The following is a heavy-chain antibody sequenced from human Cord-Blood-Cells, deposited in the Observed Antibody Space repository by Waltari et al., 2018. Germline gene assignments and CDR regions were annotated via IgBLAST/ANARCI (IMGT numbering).Heavy chain of an antibody. Sequence: QLQLQESGPGLVKPSETLSLTCTVSGGSISSSSYYWGWIRQPPGKGREWIGSIYYSGSTYYNPSLKSRVTISVDTSKNQFSLKLSSVTAADTAVYYCARQGEVRGVYYFDYWGQGTLVTVSS. V-gene: IGHV4-39*01. J-gene: IGHJ4*02. D-gene: IGHD3-10*01. CDR1: GGSISSSSYY. CDR2: IYYSGST. CDR3: ARQGEVRGVYYFDY.